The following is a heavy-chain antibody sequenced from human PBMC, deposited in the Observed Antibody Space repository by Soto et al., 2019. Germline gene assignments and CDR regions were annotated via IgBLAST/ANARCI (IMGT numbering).Heavy chain of an antibody. D-gene: IGHD6-13*01. J-gene: IGHJ4*02. V-gene: IGHV3-23*01. CDR2: ISSGSGGST. Sequence: GGSLRLSCAASGFTFTSYAMTWVRHAPGKGLEWVSSISSGSGGSTYYADSVKGRFTISRDNSRNTLYLQMNSLRAEDTAVYYCANFGQQRPFDYWGQGTLVTVSS. CDR3: ANFGQQRPFDY. CDR1: GFTFTSYA.